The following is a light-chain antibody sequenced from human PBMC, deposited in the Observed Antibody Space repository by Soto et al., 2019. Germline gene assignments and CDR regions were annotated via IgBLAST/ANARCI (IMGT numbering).Light chain of an antibody. J-gene: IGKJ3*01. CDR3: QQYKNWPPL. CDR2: GAS. V-gene: IGKV3-15*01. Sequence: EIEMTQSPATPSVSPGERATLSCRASQSVSSNLAWYQQKPGQAPRLLIYGASTRATGIPARFRGSGSGKAFTLPISSMQSEDFAVYYCQQYKNWPPLFGPGTKVDIK. CDR1: QSVSSN.